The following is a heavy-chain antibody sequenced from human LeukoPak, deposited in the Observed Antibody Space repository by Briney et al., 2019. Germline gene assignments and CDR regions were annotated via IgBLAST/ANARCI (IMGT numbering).Heavy chain of an antibody. J-gene: IGHJ4*02. CDR2: ISSSSSYI. V-gene: IGHV3-21*01. CDR1: GFTFSSYS. Sequence: GGSLRLSCAASGFTFSSYSMNWVRQAPGKGLEWVSSISSSSSYIYYADSVKGRFTISRDNAKNSLYLQMNSLRAEDTAVYYCTTGVRWLQSLGYYWGQGTLVTVSS. CDR3: TTGVRWLQSLGYY. D-gene: IGHD5-24*01.